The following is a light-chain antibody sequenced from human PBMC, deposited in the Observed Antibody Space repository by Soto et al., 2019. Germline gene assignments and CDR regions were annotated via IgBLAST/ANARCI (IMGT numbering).Light chain of an antibody. CDR1: SSNIGSHT. J-gene: IGLJ2*01. V-gene: IGLV1-44*01. CDR3: AAWDDSLNGVI. Sequence: QSVLPQPPSASGTPGQRITISCSGSSSNIGSHTVNWHQQVPGTAPKLLIYSNNERPSGVPDRFSGSKSGTSASLAISGLQSGDEADYYCAAWDDSLNGVIFGGGTKGTVL. CDR2: SNN.